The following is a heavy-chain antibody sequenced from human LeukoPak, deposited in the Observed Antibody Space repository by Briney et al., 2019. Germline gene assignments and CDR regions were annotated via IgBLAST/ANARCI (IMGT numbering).Heavy chain of an antibody. Sequence: GGSLRPSCAASGFTFSSYEMIWVRQAPGKGLEWVSYISSSGSTIYYTDSVKGRFTISRENAKNSLYLQMNSLRAEDTAVYYCAELGITMIGGVWGKGTTVTISS. D-gene: IGHD3-10*02. CDR2: ISSSGSTI. CDR3: AELGITMIGGV. J-gene: IGHJ6*04. V-gene: IGHV3-48*03. CDR1: GFTFSSYE.